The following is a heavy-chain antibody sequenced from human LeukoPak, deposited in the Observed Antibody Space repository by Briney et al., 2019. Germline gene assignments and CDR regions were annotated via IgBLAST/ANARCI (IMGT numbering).Heavy chain of an antibody. Sequence: GGSLRLSCAASGFTFSSYWIHWVRQAPGKGLLWVSRITIDVTNTDYADFVKGRFTISRDNAKNSLSLQMNSLRAEDTAVYYCARGFSNIAARHSWFDPWGQGTLVTVSS. CDR3: ARGFSNIAARHSWFDP. J-gene: IGHJ5*02. CDR2: ITIDVTNT. CDR1: GFTFSSYW. D-gene: IGHD6-6*01. V-gene: IGHV3-74*01.